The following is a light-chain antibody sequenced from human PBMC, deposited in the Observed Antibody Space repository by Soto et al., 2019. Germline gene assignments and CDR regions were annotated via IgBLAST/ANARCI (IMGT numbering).Light chain of an antibody. J-gene: IGKJ1*01. CDR2: GAS. Sequence: TQSLSPGERATLSCRASQSVNSNYLAWYQQKPGQGPRLLMYGASSRATGIPDRFSGIGSGTDFTLTISRLEPEDFAGYYCQHYDNSPRTFGQGTKVEIK. CDR1: QSVNSNY. V-gene: IGKV3-20*01. CDR3: QHYDNSPRT.